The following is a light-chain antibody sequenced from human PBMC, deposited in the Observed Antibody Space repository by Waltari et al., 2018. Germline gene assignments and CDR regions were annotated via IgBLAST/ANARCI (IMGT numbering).Light chain of an antibody. CDR2: LGS. Sequence: DIVMTQSPLSLPVTPGEPASISCRSSQSLLHSNGYNYLDWYLQKPGQSPQLLIYLGSQRASGVPDRCSGSGSGTDFTLKISRVEAEDVGVYYCMQALQTPYTFGQGTKLEIK. CDR3: MQALQTPYT. V-gene: IGKV2-28*01. CDR1: QSLLHSNGYNY. J-gene: IGKJ2*01.